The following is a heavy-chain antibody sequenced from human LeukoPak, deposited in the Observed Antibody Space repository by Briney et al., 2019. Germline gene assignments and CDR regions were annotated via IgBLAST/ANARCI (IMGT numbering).Heavy chain of an antibody. D-gene: IGHD4-17*01. V-gene: IGHV5-51*01. CDR1: GYTFISYG. CDR3: ARGGPYGDYDGWFDP. Sequence: RGGSLKISFKGSGYTFISYGSGWVPQIQGKGLEGMGTIYTGDSDTRYSPYFQGQVTISADRSISTAYLQWRSLKASDTAMYYCARGGPYGDYDGWFDPWGQGALATVSS. J-gene: IGHJ5*02. CDR2: IYTGDSDT.